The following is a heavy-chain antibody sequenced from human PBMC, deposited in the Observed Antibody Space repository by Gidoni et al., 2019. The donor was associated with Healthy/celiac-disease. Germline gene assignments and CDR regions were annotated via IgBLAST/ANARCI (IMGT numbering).Heavy chain of an antibody. CDR1: GYTFTSYA. V-gene: IGHV1-3*01. CDR3: ARDPRVWGYGMAAAGFDY. J-gene: IGHJ4*02. Sequence: QVQLVQSGAEVKKPGASVKVSCKASGYTFTSYAMHWVRQAPGQRLEWMGWINAGNGNTKYSQKFQGRVTITRDTSASTAYMELSSLRSEDTAVYYCARDPRVWGYGMAAAGFDYWGQGTLVTVSS. CDR2: INAGNGNT. D-gene: IGHD6-13*01.